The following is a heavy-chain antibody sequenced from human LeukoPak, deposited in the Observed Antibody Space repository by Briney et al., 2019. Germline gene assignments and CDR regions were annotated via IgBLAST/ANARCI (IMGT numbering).Heavy chain of an antibody. CDR2: ISSSGFNI. J-gene: IGHJ4*02. V-gene: IGHV3-48*03. CDR1: GFTFSSYE. D-gene: IGHD7-27*01. CDR3: NVRWGPNSDY. Sequence: GGSLRLSCAVSGFTFSSYEMNWVRQAPGKGLEWVSYISSSGFNIYYADSVKGRFTISRDNAKNSLYLQMNSLRAEDTAVYYCNVRWGPNSDYWGQGTLVTVSS.